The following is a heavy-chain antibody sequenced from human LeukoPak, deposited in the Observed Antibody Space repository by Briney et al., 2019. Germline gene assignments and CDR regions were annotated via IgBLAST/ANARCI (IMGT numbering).Heavy chain of an antibody. J-gene: IGHJ4*02. CDR2: ISYDGSNK. Sequence: GGSLRLSCAASGFTFSSYGMHWVRQAPGKGLEWVAVISYDGSNKYYADSVKGRFTISRDNSKNTLYLQMNSLRAEDTAVYYCATLFDYWGQGTLDTVSS. CDR1: GFTFSSYG. CDR3: ATLFDY. V-gene: IGHV3-30*03.